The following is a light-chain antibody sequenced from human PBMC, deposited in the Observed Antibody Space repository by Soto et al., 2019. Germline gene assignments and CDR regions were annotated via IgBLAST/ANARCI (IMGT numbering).Light chain of an antibody. V-gene: IGLV2-14*01. J-gene: IGLJ1*01. CDR2: EVS. Sequence: QSVLTQPASVSGSPGQSITFSCTGTSSDIGGYNYVSWYQQHPGKAPKLMIYEVSNRPSGVSDRFSGSKSGNTASLTISGLHAEDEADYYCTSYTSSTTNDVFGTGTKLTVL. CDR1: SSDIGGYNY. CDR3: TSYTSSTTNDV.